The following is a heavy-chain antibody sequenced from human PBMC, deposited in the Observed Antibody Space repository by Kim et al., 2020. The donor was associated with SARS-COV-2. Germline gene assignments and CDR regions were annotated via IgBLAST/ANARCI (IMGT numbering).Heavy chain of an antibody. J-gene: IGHJ4*02. CDR1: GFTFSSYA. CDR2: ISYDGSNK. V-gene: IGHV3-30*04. CDR3: ARGRNFRIAVAGTCPSY. D-gene: IGHD6-19*01. Sequence: GGSLRLSCAASGFTFSSYAMHWVRQAPGKGLEWVAVISYDGSNKYYADSVKGRFTISRDNSKNTLYLQMNSLRAEDTAVYYCARGRNFRIAVAGTCPSYWGQGTLVTVSS.